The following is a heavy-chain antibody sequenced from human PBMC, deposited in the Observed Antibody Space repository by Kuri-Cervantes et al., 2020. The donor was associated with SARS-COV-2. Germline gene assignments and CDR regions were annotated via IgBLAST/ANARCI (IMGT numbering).Heavy chain of an antibody. CDR3: AKDPSKTPYYMDV. J-gene: IGHJ6*03. V-gene: IGHV3-23*01. CDR2: IDGSGGST. Sequence: GESLKISCAASGFTFNNYAMSWVRQAPGKGLEWVSAIDGSGGSTYYADSVKGRFTISRDNSKNTLYLQMNSLRAEDTAVYYCAKDPSKTPYYMDVWGKGTTVTVSS. CDR1: GFTFNNYA.